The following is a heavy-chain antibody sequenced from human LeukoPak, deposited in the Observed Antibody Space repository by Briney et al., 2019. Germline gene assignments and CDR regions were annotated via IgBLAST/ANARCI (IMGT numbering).Heavy chain of an antibody. CDR2: ISSISSSST. CDR1: GFTFSSYS. V-gene: IGHV3-48*04. Sequence: GGSLRLSCAASGFTFSSYSMNWVRQAPGKGLEWVSYISSISSSSTYYADSVKGRFTISRDSAKNSLFLQMNSLRAEDTAVYYCARAYYDILTRYYYYYMDVWGKGTTVTVS. CDR3: ARAYYDILTRYYYYYMDV. D-gene: IGHD3-9*01. J-gene: IGHJ6*03.